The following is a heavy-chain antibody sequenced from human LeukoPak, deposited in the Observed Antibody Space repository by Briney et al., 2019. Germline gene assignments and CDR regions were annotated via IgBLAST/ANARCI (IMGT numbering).Heavy chain of an antibody. CDR3: ARHYGYSYGYLQAFDI. J-gene: IGHJ3*02. Sequence: SETLSLTCTVSGASISSYYWTWIRQSPGKGLEWIGYIHYTGSTNYSPSLKSRVTLSVDTSKNLLSLKMSSVTAADTAVYYCARHYGYSYGYLQAFDIWGQGTMVTVSS. V-gene: IGHV4-59*08. D-gene: IGHD5-18*01. CDR1: GASISSYY. CDR2: IHYTGST.